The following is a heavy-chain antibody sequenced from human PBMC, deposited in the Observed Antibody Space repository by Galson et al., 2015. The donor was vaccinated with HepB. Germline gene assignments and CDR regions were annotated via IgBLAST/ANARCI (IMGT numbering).Heavy chain of an antibody. D-gene: IGHD1-26*01. Sequence: SLRLSCAASGFTFSDHYMDWVRQAPGKGLDWVGRSRNKANSYTTEYAASVKGRFTISRDDSKNSLYLQMNSLKSEDTAVYYCARRGESGSRQFDYWGQGTLVTVSS. V-gene: IGHV3-72*01. CDR3: ARRGESGSRQFDY. CDR1: GFTFSDHY. J-gene: IGHJ4*02. CDR2: SRNKANSYTT.